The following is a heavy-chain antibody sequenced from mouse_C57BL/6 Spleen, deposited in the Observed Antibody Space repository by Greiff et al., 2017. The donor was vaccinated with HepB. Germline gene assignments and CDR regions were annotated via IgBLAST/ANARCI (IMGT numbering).Heavy chain of an antibody. CDR1: GYSITSGYY. CDR2: ISYDGSN. Sequence: VQLKESGPGLVKPSQSLSLTCSVTGYSITSGYYWNWIRQFPGNKLEWMGYISYDGSNNYNPSLKNRISITRDTSKNQFFLKLNSVTTEDTATYYCARFYGNYDAMDYWGQGTSVTVSS. D-gene: IGHD2-1*01. J-gene: IGHJ4*01. V-gene: IGHV3-6*01. CDR3: ARFYGNYDAMDY.